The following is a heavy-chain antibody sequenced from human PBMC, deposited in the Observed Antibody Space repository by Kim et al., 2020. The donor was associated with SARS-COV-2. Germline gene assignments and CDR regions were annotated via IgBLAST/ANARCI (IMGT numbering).Heavy chain of an antibody. Sequence: SETLSLTCTVSGGSISSSSYYWGWIRQPPGKGLEWIGSIYYSGSTYYNPSLKSRVTISVDTSKNQFSLKLSSVTAADTAVYYCARTYYYDSSGYYPPPDAFDIWGQGTMVTVSS. V-gene: IGHV4-39*01. CDR3: ARTYYYDSSGYYPPPDAFDI. D-gene: IGHD3-22*01. J-gene: IGHJ3*02. CDR2: IYYSGST. CDR1: GGSISSSSYY.